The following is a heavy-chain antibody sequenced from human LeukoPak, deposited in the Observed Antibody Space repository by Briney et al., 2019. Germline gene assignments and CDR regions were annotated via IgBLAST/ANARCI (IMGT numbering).Heavy chain of an antibody. CDR1: GLSFNSNW. V-gene: IGHV3-7*01. Sequence: GGSLRLSCAASGLSFNSNWMSWVRQAPGKGLEWVANINQDGRRTYYVDSVKDRFSISRDNAKNSLYLQVNSLRAEDTAVYYCARDVDYIDVWGKGTTVTVSS. CDR3: ARDVDYIDV. CDR2: INQDGRRT. J-gene: IGHJ6*03. D-gene: IGHD2-21*01.